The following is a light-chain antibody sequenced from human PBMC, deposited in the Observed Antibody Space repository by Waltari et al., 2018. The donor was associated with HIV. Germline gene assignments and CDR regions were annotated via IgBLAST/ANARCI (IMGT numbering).Light chain of an antibody. Sequence: QSVLTQPPSVSAAPGQKVTISCSGSSSNIGHNYVSWYQQFPGTAPKFLIYENDKRPSGIPDRFSGSKSGTSATLAITGLQTGDEADYYCGTWENSLNTWVFGGGTRLTVL. V-gene: IGLV1-51*02. CDR3: GTWENSLNTWV. J-gene: IGLJ3*02. CDR1: SSNIGHNY. CDR2: END.